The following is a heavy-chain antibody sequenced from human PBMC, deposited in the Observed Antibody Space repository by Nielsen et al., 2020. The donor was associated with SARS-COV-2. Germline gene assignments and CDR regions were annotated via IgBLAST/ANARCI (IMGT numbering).Heavy chain of an antibody. V-gene: IGHV3-30*04. D-gene: IGHD2-2*01. J-gene: IGHJ3*02. CDR3: ARGAARTQDAFDI. CDR1: GFTFSSYA. Sequence: GESLKISCAASGFTFSSYAMHWVRQAPGKGLEWVAVISYDGSNKYYADSVKGRFTISRDNSKNTLYLQMNSLRAEDTAVYYCARGAARTQDAFDIWGQGTMVTVSS. CDR2: ISYDGSNK.